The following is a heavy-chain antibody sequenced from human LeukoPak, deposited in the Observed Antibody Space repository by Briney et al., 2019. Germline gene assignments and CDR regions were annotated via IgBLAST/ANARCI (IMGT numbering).Heavy chain of an antibody. CDR1: GFTVSSNY. Sequence: PGGSLRLSCAASGFTVSSNYMTWVRQAPGQGLEWVSVIYSGGSTYYADSVKGRFTISRDNSKNTLYLQMNSLRAEDTAVYYCARDRDWGCSYCSYWGQGTLVTVSS. V-gene: IGHV3-53*01. CDR2: IYSGGST. D-gene: IGHD7-27*01. CDR3: ARDRDWGCSYCSY. J-gene: IGHJ4*02.